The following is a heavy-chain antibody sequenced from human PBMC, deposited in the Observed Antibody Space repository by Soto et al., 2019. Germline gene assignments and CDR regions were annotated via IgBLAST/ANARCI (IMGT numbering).Heavy chain of an antibody. D-gene: IGHD3-16*01. CDR1: GGSISSYY. V-gene: IGHV4-59*08. CDR3: AGQRVMTLFDY. CDR2: IYYSGST. J-gene: IGHJ4*02. Sequence: SETLSLTCTVSGGSISSYYWSWIRQPPGKGLEWIGYIYYSGSTNYNPSLKSRVTISVDTSKNQFSLKLSSVTAADTAVYYCAGQRVMTLFDYWGQGTLVTVSS.